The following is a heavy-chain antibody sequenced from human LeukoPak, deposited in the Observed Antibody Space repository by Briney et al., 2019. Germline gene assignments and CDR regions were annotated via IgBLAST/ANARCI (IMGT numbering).Heavy chain of an antibody. CDR1: GFTFSSYW. D-gene: IGHD2-21*02. J-gene: IGHJ3*02. CDR2: IKQDGSEK. Sequence: GGSLRLSCAASGFTFSSYWMSWVRQAPGKGLEWVANIKQDGSEKYYVDSVKGRFTISRDNAKNSLYLQMNSLRAEDTAVYYCARAPGAYGGDCYWGLDAFDIWGQGTMVTVSS. CDR3: ARAPGAYGGDCYWGLDAFDI. V-gene: IGHV3-7*01.